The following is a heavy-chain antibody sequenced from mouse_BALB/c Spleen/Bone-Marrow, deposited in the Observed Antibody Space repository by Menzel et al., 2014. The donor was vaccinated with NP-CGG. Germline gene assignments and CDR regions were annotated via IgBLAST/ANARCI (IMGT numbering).Heavy chain of an antibody. CDR2: ISSGSSTI. D-gene: IGHD1-1*01. CDR3: ARGAYYYGSSYDAMDY. Sequence: EVKVVESGGGLVQPGGSRKLSCAASGFTFSSFGMHWVRQALEKGLEWVAYISSGSSTIYYADTVKGRFTISRDNPKNTLFLQMTSLRSEDTAMYYCARGAYYYGSSYDAMDYWGQGTSVTVSS. CDR1: GFTFSSFG. V-gene: IGHV5-17*02. J-gene: IGHJ4*01.